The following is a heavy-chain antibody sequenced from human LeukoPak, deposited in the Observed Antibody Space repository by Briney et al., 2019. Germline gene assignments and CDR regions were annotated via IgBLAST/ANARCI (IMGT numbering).Heavy chain of an antibody. J-gene: IGHJ3*02. D-gene: IGHD6-6*01. CDR2: IYTSGST. CDR1: GGSISSGSYY. V-gene: IGHV4-61*02. Sequence: PSQTLSLTRTVSGGSISSGSYYWSWIRQPAGKGLEWIGRIYTSGSTNYNPSLKSRVTISVDTSKNQFSLKLSSVTAADTAVYYCARDTLYSSSSDAFDIWGQGTMVTVSS. CDR3: ARDTLYSSSSDAFDI.